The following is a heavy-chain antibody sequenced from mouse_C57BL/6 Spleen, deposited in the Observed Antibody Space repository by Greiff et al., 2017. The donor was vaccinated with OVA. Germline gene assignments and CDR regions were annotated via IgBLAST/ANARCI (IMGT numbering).Heavy chain of an antibody. J-gene: IGHJ2*01. CDR3: ARLYDYDWGYFDY. CDR1: GFTFSSYG. D-gene: IGHD2-4*01. Sequence: EVQRVESGGDLVKPGGSLKLSCAASGFTFSSYGMSWVRQTPDKRLEWVATISSGGSYTYYPDSVKGRFTISRDNAKNTLYLQMSSLKSEDTAMYYCARLYDYDWGYFDYWGQGTTLTVSS. V-gene: IGHV5-6*01. CDR2: ISSGGSYT.